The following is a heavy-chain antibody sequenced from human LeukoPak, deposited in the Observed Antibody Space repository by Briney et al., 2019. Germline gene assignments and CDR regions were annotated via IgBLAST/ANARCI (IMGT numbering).Heavy chain of an antibody. CDR3: ARVDSSSCDY. V-gene: IGHV4-38-2*01. D-gene: IGHD6-13*01. Sequence: SETLSLTCAVSGYSISSGYYWGWIRQPPGKGLAWIGSIYHSGSTYYNPSLKSRVTISVDTSKNQFSLKLSSVTAADTAVYYCARVDSSSCDYWGQGTLVTVSS. CDR1: GYSISSGYY. J-gene: IGHJ4*02. CDR2: IYHSGST.